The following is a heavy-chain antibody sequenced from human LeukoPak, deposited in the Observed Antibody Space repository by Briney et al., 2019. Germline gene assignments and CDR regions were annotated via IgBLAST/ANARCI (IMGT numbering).Heavy chain of an antibody. CDR2: IWYDRSNK. D-gene: IGHD3-3*01. J-gene: IGHJ4*02. Sequence: GGSLRLSCAASGFTFSSYGMHWVRQAPGKGLEWVAVIWYDRSNKYYADSVKGRFTISRDNSKNTLYLQMNSLRAEDTAVYYCAREGDFWSGYYFDYWGQGTLVTVSS. CDR1: GFTFSSYG. CDR3: AREGDFWSGYYFDY. V-gene: IGHV3-33*01.